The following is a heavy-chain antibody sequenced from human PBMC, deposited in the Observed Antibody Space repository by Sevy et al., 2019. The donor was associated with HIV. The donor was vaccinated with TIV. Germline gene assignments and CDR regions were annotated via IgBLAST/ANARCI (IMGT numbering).Heavy chain of an antibody. CDR1: GFTFNIYW. Sequence: GGSLRLSCAASGFTFNIYWMHWVRQAPGKGLLWVSRINSDGATTSHADSVKGRFTISRDNAKNMVYLEMNSLRAEDTAVYHCARGTVGTFDHWCQGILVTVSS. V-gene: IGHV3-74*01. CDR3: ARGTVGTFDH. D-gene: IGHD1-7*01. CDR2: INSDGATT. J-gene: IGHJ4*02.